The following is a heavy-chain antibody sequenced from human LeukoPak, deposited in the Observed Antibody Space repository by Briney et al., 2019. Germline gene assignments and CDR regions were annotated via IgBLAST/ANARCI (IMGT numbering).Heavy chain of an antibody. Sequence: KTGGSLRLSCAASGFTFSNAWMSWVRQAPGKGLEWVGRIKSKTDGGTTDYAAPVKGRFTISRDDSKNTLYLQMNSLKTEDTAVYYCTTEHANWGHLDYWGQGTLVTVSS. CDR2: IKSKTDGGTT. CDR1: GFTFSNAW. J-gene: IGHJ4*02. V-gene: IGHV3-15*01. CDR3: TTEHANWGHLDY. D-gene: IGHD7-27*01.